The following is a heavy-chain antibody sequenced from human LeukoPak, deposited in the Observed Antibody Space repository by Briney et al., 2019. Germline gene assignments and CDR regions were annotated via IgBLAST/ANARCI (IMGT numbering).Heavy chain of an antibody. D-gene: IGHD2-15*01. V-gene: IGHV3-53*01. CDR3: ARAIQFGGYLDF. CDR1: GFTVSSNY. CDR2: IYGGGTT. J-gene: IGHJ4*02. Sequence: GGSLRLSCAASGFTVSSNYMSWVRQAPGRGLEWVSVIYGGGTTYYADSVKGRFTISRDNSKNTLYLQMNSLRAEDTAVYYCARAIQFGGYLDFWGQGTLVTVSS.